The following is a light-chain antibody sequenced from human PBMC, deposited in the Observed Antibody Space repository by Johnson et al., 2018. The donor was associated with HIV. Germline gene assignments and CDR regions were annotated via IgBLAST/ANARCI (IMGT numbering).Light chain of an antibody. J-gene: IGLJ1*01. CDR2: END. V-gene: IGLV1-51*02. Sequence: QSILTQPPSVSAAPGQKVTISCSGSSSNIGNHYVSWYQHLPGTAPKLLIYENDKRPSGIPDLFSGSKSGTSATLGITGLQTGDEADYYCGTWDTSLSAGVFGTGTRVTVL. CDR3: GTWDTSLSAGV. CDR1: SSNIGNHY.